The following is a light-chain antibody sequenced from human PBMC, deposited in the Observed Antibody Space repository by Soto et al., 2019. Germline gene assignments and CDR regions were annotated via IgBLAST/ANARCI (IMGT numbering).Light chain of an antibody. J-gene: IGKJ5*01. CDR2: GAS. CDR1: HSVSSK. CDR3: QQSNVWPPVT. Sequence: ETVMTQSPSTVSVSPGERATLSCRASHSVSSKLAWYQQKPGQAPRLLIYGASTRATGIPARFSGSGSGTESTLTISSLQSEDSAVYYCQQSNVWPPVTFGQGTRLEIK. V-gene: IGKV3D-15*01.